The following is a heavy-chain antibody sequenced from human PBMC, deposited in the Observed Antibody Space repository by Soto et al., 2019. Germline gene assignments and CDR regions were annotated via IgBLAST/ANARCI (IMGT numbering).Heavy chain of an antibody. J-gene: IGHJ5*02. Sequence: PSETLSLTCSVSGGSIINYDCCWIRIRQRPGKGLEWIGYIYYSGSTNYNPSLKSRVTISVDTSKNQFSLRLSSVTAADTAVYYCARDLWFGGVRRSGSWFDPWGQGTLVTVSS. CDR1: GGSIINYDCC. CDR2: IYYSGST. CDR3: ARDLWFGGVRRSGSWFDP. V-gene: IGHV4-61*08. D-gene: IGHD3-10*01.